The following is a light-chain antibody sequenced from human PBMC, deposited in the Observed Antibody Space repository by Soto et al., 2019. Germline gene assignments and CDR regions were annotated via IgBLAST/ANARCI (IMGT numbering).Light chain of an antibody. J-gene: IGLJ2*01. CDR1: SGSIASNY. CDR3: QSYDSSNPVV. CDR2: EDN. V-gene: IGLV6-57*04. Sequence: NFMLTQPHSVSESPGKTVTISCTRSSGSIASNYVQWYQQSPGSAPTTVIYEDNQRPSGVPDRFSGSIDSSSNSASLTISGLKTEDEADYYCQSYDSSNPVVFGGGTKLTVL.